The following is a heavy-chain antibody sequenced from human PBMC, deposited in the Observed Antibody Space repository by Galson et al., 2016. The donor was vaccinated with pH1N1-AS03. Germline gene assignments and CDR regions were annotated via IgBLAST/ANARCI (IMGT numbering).Heavy chain of an antibody. V-gene: IGHV3-53*01. D-gene: IGHD5-24*01. CDR2: IYTGGDT. Sequence: SLRLSCAVSGLSVAKNYMSWVRQAPGKGLEWVSSIYTGGDTFYTDSVRGRFTISRDDSKNTLYLQMNSLRAADTAMYYCARVDSSTYSDGWVPFDYYLDLWGRGTLVTVSS. CDR3: ARVDSSTYSDGWVPFDYYLDL. CDR1: GLSVAKNY. J-gene: IGHJ2*01.